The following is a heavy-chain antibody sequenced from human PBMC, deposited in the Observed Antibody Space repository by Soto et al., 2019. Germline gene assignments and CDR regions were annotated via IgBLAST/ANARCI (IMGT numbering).Heavy chain of an antibody. CDR3: ARDGSGIEYFQH. Sequence: WTWIRQHAGKGLEWIGYIYYSGSTYYNPSLKSRVTISVDTSKNQFSLNLNSVTAADTGGYHCARDGSGIEYFQHRGQGNLVTPSS. V-gene: IGHV4-31*02. J-gene: IGHJ1*01. D-gene: IGHD3-10*01. CDR2: IYYSGST.